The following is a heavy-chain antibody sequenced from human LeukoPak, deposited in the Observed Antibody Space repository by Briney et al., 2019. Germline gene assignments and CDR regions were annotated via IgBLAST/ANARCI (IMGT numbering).Heavy chain of an antibody. Sequence: GASVNVSCKASGGTFSSYAISWVRQAPGQGLEWMGGIIPIFGTANYAQKFQGRVTITADESTSTAYMELSNLRSEDTAVYYCARVPYYDILTGYYYYYGMDVWGQGTTVTVSS. D-gene: IGHD3-9*01. CDR2: IIPIFGTA. V-gene: IGHV1-69*13. J-gene: IGHJ6*02. CDR3: ARVPYYDILTGYYYYYGMDV. CDR1: GGTFSSYA.